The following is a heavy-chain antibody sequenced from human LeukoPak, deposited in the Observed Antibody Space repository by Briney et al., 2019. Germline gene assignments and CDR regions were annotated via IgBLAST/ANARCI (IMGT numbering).Heavy chain of an antibody. J-gene: IGHJ4*02. D-gene: IGHD3-3*01. CDR2: ISSSSSYI. CDR1: GFTFSSYS. CDR3: ARDQITIFGVVIPTYFDY. Sequence: GGSLRLSCAASGFTFSSYSMNWVRQAPGKGLEWVSSISSSSSYIYYADSVKGRFTISRDNAKNSLYLQMNSLRAEDTAVYYCARDQITIFGVVIPTYFDYWGQGTLVTVSS. V-gene: IGHV3-21*01.